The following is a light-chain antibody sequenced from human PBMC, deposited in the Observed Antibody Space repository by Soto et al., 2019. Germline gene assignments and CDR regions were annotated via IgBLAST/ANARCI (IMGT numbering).Light chain of an antibody. J-gene: IGKJ5*01. Sequence: EIVLTQSPVTLSLSPGERATLSCRASQSVSSSYLAWYQQKPGQAPRLLIYGASSRATGIPDRFSGSGSGTDFTLTISRLEPEDFATYYCQQSDSIPITFGQGTRLEIK. CDR2: GAS. V-gene: IGKV3D-20*02. CDR3: QQSDSIPIT. CDR1: QSVSSSY.